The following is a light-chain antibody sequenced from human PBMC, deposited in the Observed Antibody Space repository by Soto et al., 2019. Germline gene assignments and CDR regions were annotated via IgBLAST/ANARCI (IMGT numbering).Light chain of an antibody. CDR2: GAS. Sequence: EIVLTQSPGTLSLSPGEGAPLSCRASQSVSSSYIAWYQQRPGQTPSLLIYGASTRATGIPARFSGSGSGTEFTLTISSLQSEDFAVYYCQQYNNWPPLTFGGGTKVDI. V-gene: IGKV3-15*01. CDR1: QSVSSS. CDR3: QQYNNWPPLT. J-gene: IGKJ4*01.